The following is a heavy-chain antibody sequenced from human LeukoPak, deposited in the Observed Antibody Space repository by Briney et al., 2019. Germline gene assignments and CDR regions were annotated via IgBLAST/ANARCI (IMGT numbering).Heavy chain of an antibody. D-gene: IGHD6-19*01. J-gene: IGHJ4*02. V-gene: IGHV3-23*01. CDR3: ANGGRNIAVAGSFDY. CDR2: ISGSGGST. Sequence: GGSLRLSCAASGFTFSSYAMSWVRQAPGKGLEWVSAISGSGGSTYYADSVKGRFTISRDNSKNTLYLQMNSLRAEDTAVYYCANGGRNIAVAGSFDYWGQGTLVTVSS. CDR1: GFTFSSYA.